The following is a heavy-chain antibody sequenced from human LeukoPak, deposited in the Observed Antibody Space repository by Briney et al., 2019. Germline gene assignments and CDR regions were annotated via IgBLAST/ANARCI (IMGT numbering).Heavy chain of an antibody. CDR2: ISAYNGNT. CDR3: ARGKRAYDFWSGYEYFDY. D-gene: IGHD3-3*01. CDR1: GYTFTSYG. J-gene: IGHJ4*02. Sequence: ASVKVSCKASGYTFTSYGISWVRQAPGQGLEWMGWISAYNGNTNYAQKFQGRVTMTRDTSISTAYMELSRLRSDDTAVYYCARGKRAYDFWSGYEYFDYWGQGTLVTVSS. V-gene: IGHV1-18*01.